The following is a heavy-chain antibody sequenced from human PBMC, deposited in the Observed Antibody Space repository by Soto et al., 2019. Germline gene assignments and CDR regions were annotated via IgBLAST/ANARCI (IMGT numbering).Heavy chain of an antibody. V-gene: IGHV3-7*01. D-gene: IGHD3-10*01. J-gene: IGHJ5*02. CDR3: ARDGNMVRGVTRKDWFDP. CDR1: GFTFSSYW. Sequence: GGSLRLSCAASGFTFSSYWMSWVRQAPGKGLEWVANIKQDGSEKYYVDSVKGRFTISRDNAKNSLYLQMNSLRAEDTAVYYCARDGNMVRGVTRKDWFDPWGQGTLVTVSS. CDR2: IKQDGSEK.